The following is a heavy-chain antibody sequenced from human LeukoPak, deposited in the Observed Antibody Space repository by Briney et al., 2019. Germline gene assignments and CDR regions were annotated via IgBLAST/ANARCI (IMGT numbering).Heavy chain of an antibody. CDR1: GGSISSSSYY. D-gene: IGHD3-3*01. CDR3: AATPWSGYYQYPLGYFDY. CDR2: IYYSGST. Sequence: SETLSLTCTVSGGSISSSSYYWGWIRQPPGKGLEWIGSIYYSGSTYYNPSLKSRVTISVDTSKNQFSLKLSSVTAADTAVYYCAATPWSGYYQYPLGYFDYWGQGTLVTVSS. J-gene: IGHJ4*02. V-gene: IGHV4-39*01.